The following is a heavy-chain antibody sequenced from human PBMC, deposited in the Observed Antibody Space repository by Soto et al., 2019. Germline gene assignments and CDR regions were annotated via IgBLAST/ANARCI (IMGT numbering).Heavy chain of an antibody. J-gene: IGHJ4*02. V-gene: IGHV4-39*02. CDR2: IDYSGST. CDR3: ARDKITGLFDY. Sequence: SETLSLTCTVSGGSISSSAYHWGWIRQPPGKGLQWIGSIDYSGSTNYSPSLKSRVTLSVDTSKNQFSLKLTSVTAADTAVYYCARDKITGLFDYWGQGTLVTVSS. D-gene: IGHD2-8*02. CDR1: GGSISSSAYH.